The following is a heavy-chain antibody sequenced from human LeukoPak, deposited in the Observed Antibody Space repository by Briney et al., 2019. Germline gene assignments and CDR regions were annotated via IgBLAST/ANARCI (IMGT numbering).Heavy chain of an antibody. V-gene: IGHV3-21*01. D-gene: IGHD4-17*01. Sequence: GGSLRLSCAASGFTFSSYSMNWVRQAPGKGLEWVSSISSSNIYYADSLKGRFTISRDNAKNSLYLQMNSLRAEDTAVYYCARARNDYGDYVFDFWGQGTLVTVSS. CDR1: GFTFSSYS. CDR2: ISSSNI. J-gene: IGHJ4*02. CDR3: ARARNDYGDYVFDF.